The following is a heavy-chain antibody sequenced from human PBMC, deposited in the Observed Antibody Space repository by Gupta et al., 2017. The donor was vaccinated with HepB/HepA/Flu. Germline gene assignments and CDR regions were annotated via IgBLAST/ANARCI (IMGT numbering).Heavy chain of an antibody. J-gene: IGHJ4*02. V-gene: IGHV3-30*18. CDR1: GLNFQIHA. Sequence: VQLVEAGGGVVQPGRSLRLSCAASGLNFQIHAMHWVRQAPGKGLEWVAVISYDGKHKYYADSVKGRFTVSRDNSKNTLFLHVISLRGDDTAVYYCANQYNNSAGFDYWGQGTLVTVSS. D-gene: IGHD1-14*01. CDR3: ANQYNNSAGFDY. CDR2: ISYDGKHK.